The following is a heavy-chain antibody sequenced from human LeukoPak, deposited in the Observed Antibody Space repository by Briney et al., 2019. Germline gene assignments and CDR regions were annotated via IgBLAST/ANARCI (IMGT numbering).Heavy chain of an antibody. CDR3: AKLVYSGYGPADY. V-gene: IGHV3-23*01. D-gene: IGHD5-12*01. J-gene: IGHJ4*02. Sequence: QPGGSLRLSCAASGFTFSSYAMSWVRQAPGKGLEWVSTISGSGGGTHYADSVKGRFTISRDNSKNTLFLQVNSLRAEETAVYYCAKLVYSGYGPADYWGQGTLVTVSS. CDR2: ISGSGGGT. CDR1: GFTFSSYA.